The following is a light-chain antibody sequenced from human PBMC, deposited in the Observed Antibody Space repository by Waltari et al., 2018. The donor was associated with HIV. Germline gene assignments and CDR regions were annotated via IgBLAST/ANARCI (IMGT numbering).Light chain of an antibody. CDR2: EVN. CDR1: SSDVGAYNH. Sequence: QSALTQPASVSGSPGQSITISCTGTSSDVGAYNHISWFQQHPGKVPKFIIFEVNNRPSGVSHRFSGSKSGNTASLTISGLQAEDEADYYCSSYTTRSTLVFGGGTKLTVL. J-gene: IGLJ2*01. CDR3: SSYTTRSTLV. V-gene: IGLV2-14*01.